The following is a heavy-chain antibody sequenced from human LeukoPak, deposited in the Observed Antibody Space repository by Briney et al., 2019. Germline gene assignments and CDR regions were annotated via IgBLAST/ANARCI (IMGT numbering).Heavy chain of an antibody. Sequence: GGSLRLSCAASGFTLSRNEMNWVRQAPGKGLEWVSYTSSSGSSIYYADSVKGRFTISRDNAKNSLYLQMNSLRAEDTAVYYCARPGYYYGMDVWGQGTTVTVSS. CDR1: GFTLSRNE. CDR3: ARPGYYYGMDV. D-gene: IGHD3-10*01. J-gene: IGHJ6*02. V-gene: IGHV3-48*03. CDR2: TSSSGSSI.